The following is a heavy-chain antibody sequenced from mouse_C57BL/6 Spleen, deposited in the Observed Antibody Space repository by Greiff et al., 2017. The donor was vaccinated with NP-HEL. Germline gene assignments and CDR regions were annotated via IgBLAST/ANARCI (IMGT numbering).Heavy chain of an antibody. CDR2: FYPGSGSI. J-gene: IGHJ2*01. D-gene: IGHD1-1*01. V-gene: IGHV1-62-2*01. CDR1: GYTFTEYT. Sequence: QVHVKQSGAELVKPGASVKLSCKASGYTFTEYTIHWVKQRSGQGLEWIGWFYPGSGSIKYNEKFKDKATLTADKSSSTVYMELSRLTSEDSAVYFCARHEAPSITTVYFDYWGQGTTLTVSS. CDR3: ARHEAPSITTVYFDY.